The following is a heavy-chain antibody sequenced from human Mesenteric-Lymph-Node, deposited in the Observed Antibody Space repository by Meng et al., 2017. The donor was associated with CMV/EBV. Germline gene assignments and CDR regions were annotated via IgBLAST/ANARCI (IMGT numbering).Heavy chain of an antibody. Sequence: GSLRLSCAASGFTFSNYVMHWVRQAPGKGLEWVAMLSFDGSKKYYADSVQGRFAISRDNSKSILFLEMNSLRIEDAATYYCSKDQWGASSTLTGMDVWGQGTTVTVSS. CDR3: SKDQWGASSTLTGMDV. J-gene: IGHJ6*02. CDR2: LSFDGSKK. V-gene: IGHV3-30*09. D-gene: IGHD1-26*01. CDR1: GFTFSNYV.